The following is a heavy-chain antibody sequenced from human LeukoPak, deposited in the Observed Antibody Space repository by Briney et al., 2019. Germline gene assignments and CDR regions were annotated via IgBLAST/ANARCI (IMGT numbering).Heavy chain of an antibody. CDR2: IYYSGST. V-gene: IGHV4-59*11. CDR1: GGSISSHY. Sequence: KPSETLSLTCTVSGGSISSHYWSWIRQPPGKGLEWIGYIYYSGSTNYNPSLKSRVTISVDTSKNQFSLKLSSVTAADTAVYYCARGVYDILTGYYPHYFDYWGQGTLVTVSS. J-gene: IGHJ4*02. CDR3: ARGVYDILTGYYPHYFDY. D-gene: IGHD3-9*01.